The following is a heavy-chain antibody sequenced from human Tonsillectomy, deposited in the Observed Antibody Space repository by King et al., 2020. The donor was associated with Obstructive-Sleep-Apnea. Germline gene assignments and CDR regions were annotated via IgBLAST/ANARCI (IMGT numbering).Heavy chain of an antibody. J-gene: IGHJ4*02. CDR3: ARVHSSGWQNDY. V-gene: IGHV2-70*11. Sequence: VTLKESGPALVKPTQTLTLTCTFSGFSLSTRGMCVSWIRQPPGKALEWLARLDWDDDKYYSTSLKTRLTISKETSKNQVVLTMTNMDPVDTATYFCARVHSSGWQNDYWGQGTLVTVSS. D-gene: IGHD6-19*01. CDR2: LDWDDDK. CDR1: GFSLSTRGMC.